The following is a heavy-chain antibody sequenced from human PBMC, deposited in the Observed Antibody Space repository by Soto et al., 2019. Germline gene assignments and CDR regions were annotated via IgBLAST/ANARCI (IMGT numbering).Heavy chain of an antibody. J-gene: IGHJ4*02. D-gene: IGHD3-22*01. CDR2: ISYDGSNK. Sequence: VQLVESGGGVVQPGRSLRLSCAASGFTFSSYAMHWVRQAPGKGLEWVAVISYDGSNKYYADSVKGRFTISRDNSKNTLYLQMNSLRAEDTAVYYCARDSGVGYDSSFYFDYWGQGTLVTVSS. CDR1: GFTFSSYA. CDR3: ARDSGVGYDSSFYFDY. V-gene: IGHV3-30-3*01.